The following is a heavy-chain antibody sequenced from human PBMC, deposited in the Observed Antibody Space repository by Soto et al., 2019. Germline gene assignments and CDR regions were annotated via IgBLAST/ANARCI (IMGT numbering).Heavy chain of an antibody. J-gene: IGHJ6*04. Sequence: SVKVSCKASGGTFSSYAISWVRQAPGQGLEWMGGIIPIFGTANYAQKFQGRVTITADESTSTAYMELSSLRSEDTAVYYCASRYCTNGVCYPKYYFYYDGMDVWGKETTVT. D-gene: IGHD2-8*01. CDR2: IIPIFGTA. CDR3: ASRYCTNGVCYPKYYFYYDGMDV. CDR1: GGTFSSYA. V-gene: IGHV1-69*13.